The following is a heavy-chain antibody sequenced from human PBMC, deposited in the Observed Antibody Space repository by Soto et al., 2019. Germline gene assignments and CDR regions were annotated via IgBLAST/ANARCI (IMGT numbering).Heavy chain of an antibody. J-gene: IGHJ6*02. CDR3: ASGPQYYDILTGYYNDSTGYYYYGMDV. V-gene: IGHV1-3*01. Sequence: ASVKVSCKASGYTFTSYAMHWVRQAPGQRLEWMGWINAGNGNTKYSQKFQGRVTITRDTSASTAYMELSSLRSEDTAVYYCASGPQYYDILTGYYNDSTGYYYYGMDVWGQGTTVTVSS. CDR1: GYTFTSYA. D-gene: IGHD3-9*01. CDR2: INAGNGNT.